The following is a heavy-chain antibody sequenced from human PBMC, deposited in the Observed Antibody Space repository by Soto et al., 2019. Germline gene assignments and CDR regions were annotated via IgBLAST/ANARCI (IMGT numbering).Heavy chain of an antibody. V-gene: IGHV3-11*01. CDR1: GFTFTDYY. J-gene: IGHJ5*02. CDR2: ISSSGSTI. D-gene: IGHD2-21*02. CDR3: ARVLVFYGGFAP. Sequence: GGSLRLSCAASGFTFTDYYMTWIRQAPGKGLEWVSYISSSGSTIYYADSVKGRFTISRDNAKNSLYLQMNILRAEDTAVYYCARVLVFYGGFAPWGQGTLVTVSS.